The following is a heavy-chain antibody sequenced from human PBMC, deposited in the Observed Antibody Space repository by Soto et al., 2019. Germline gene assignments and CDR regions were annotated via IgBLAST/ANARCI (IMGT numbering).Heavy chain of an antibody. CDR3: ARRYGGNFDY. V-gene: IGHV4-59*01. CDR1: GGSISSYY. D-gene: IGHD1-26*01. Sequence: LSLTCTVSGGSISSYYWSWIRQPPGKGLEWIGYIYYSGSTNYNTSLKSRVTISVDTSKNQVSLKLSSVTTADTAVYYCARRYGGNFDYWGQGTQVTVSS. J-gene: IGHJ4*02. CDR2: IYYSGST.